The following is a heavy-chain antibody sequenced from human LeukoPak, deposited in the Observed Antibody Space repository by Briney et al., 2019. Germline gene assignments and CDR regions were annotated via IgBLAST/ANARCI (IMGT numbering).Heavy chain of an antibody. D-gene: IGHD6-19*01. CDR2: ISYDGSNK. Sequence: GGSLRPSCAASGFTFSSYAMHWVRQAPGKGLEWVAVISYDGSNKYYADSVKGRFTISRDNSKNTLYLQMNSLRAEDTAVYYCARDRGYSSGWFDAFDIWGQGTMVTVSS. CDR3: ARDRGYSSGWFDAFDI. CDR1: GFTFSSYA. V-gene: IGHV3-30-3*01. J-gene: IGHJ3*02.